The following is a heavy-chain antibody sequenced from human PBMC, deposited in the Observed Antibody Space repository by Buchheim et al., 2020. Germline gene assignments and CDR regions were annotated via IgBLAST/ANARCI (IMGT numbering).Heavy chain of an antibody. CDR1: GGSISSYY. V-gene: IGHV4-59*01. D-gene: IGHD4-11*01. CDR3: ARSYSNGVRYFDY. CDR2: IYYSGST. J-gene: IGHJ4*02. Sequence: QVQLQESGPGLVKPSETLSLTCTVSGGSISSYYWSWIRQPPGKGLEWIGYIYYSGSTNYNPSLKRRVTISVDTSKNQFSLKLSSVTAADTAVYYCARSYSNGVRYFDYWGQGTL.